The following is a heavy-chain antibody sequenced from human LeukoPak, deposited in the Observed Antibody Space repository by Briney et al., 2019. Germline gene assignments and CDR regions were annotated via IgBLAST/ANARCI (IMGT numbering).Heavy chain of an antibody. V-gene: IGHV4-34*01. J-gene: IGHJ4*02. CDR3: ARRGLGYCSSTSCYRFDY. D-gene: IGHD2-2*02. CDR2: INHSGST. Sequence: SETLSLTCAVYGGSFSGYYWSWIRQPPGKGLEWIGEINHSGSTNYNPSLKSRVTISVDTSKNQLSLKLSSVTAADTAVYYCARRGLGYCSSTSCYRFDYCGQGTLVTVSS. CDR1: GGSFSGYY.